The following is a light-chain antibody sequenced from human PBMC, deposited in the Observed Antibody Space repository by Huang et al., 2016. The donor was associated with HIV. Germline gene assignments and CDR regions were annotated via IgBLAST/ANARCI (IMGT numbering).Light chain of an antibody. CDR1: QTVLSNSNRKNY. J-gene: IGKJ4*01. Sequence: DIVMTQSPDSLAVSLGERATINCKSSQTVLSNSNRKNYLAWDQQKPGQTPKLLIYWASSRESGVPDRFSGSGSGTDFTLTISSLQAEDVAVYYCQQYYTIPLTFGGGTKVEIK. CDR2: WAS. CDR3: QQYYTIPLT. V-gene: IGKV4-1*01.